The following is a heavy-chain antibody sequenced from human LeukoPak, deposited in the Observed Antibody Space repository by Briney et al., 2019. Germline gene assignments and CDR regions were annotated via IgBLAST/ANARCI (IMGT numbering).Heavy chain of an antibody. Sequence: SETLSLTCTVSGGSISSGGYYWSWIRQHPGKGLEWIGYIYYSGSTYYNPSLKSRVTISVDTSKNQFSLKLGSVTAADTAVYYCARGGGYDRAFDIWGQGTMVTVSS. J-gene: IGHJ3*02. CDR2: IYYSGST. CDR3: ARGGGYDRAFDI. V-gene: IGHV4-31*03. CDR1: GGSISSGGYY. D-gene: IGHD5-12*01.